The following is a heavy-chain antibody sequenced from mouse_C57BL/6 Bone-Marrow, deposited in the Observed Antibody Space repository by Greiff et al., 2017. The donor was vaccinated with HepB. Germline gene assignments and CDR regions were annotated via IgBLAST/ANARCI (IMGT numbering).Heavy chain of an antibody. D-gene: IGHD1-1*01. Sequence: QVQLKQPGAELVKPGASVKMSCKASGYTFTSYWITWVKQRPGQGLEWIGDIYPGSGSTNYNEKFKSKATLTVDTSSSTAYMQLSSLTSEDSAVYYCARVNYYGSRHWYFDVWGTGTTVTVSS. J-gene: IGHJ1*03. CDR3: ARVNYYGSRHWYFDV. CDR1: GYTFTSYW. V-gene: IGHV1-55*01. CDR2: IYPGSGST.